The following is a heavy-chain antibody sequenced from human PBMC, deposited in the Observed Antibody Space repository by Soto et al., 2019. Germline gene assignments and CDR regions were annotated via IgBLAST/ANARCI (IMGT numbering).Heavy chain of an antibody. D-gene: IGHD3-10*01. CDR3: ARPVYGSGSYYDYYYYGMDV. CDR2: IYPGDSDT. CDR1: GYSFTSYW. J-gene: IGHJ6*02. Sequence: GESLKISCKGSGYSFTSYWIGWVRQMPGKGLEWMGIIYPGDSDTRYSPSFQGQVTISADKSISTAYLQWSSLKASDTAMYYCARPVYGSGSYYDYYYYGMDVWGQGTTVTASS. V-gene: IGHV5-51*01.